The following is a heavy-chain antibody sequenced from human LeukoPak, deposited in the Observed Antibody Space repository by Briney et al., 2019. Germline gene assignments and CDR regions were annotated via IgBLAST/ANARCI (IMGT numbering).Heavy chain of an antibody. V-gene: IGHV3-48*04. Sequence: PGGSLRLSCAASGFTFSSYSMNWVRQAPGKGLEWVSYISSSSSPIYFADSVKGRFTISRDNAKNSLYLQMNSLRAEDTALYYCAKLYGYSYGYIDFWGQGTLVTVSS. CDR3: AKLYGYSYGYIDF. J-gene: IGHJ4*02. CDR1: GFTFSSYS. CDR2: ISSSSSPI. D-gene: IGHD5-18*01.